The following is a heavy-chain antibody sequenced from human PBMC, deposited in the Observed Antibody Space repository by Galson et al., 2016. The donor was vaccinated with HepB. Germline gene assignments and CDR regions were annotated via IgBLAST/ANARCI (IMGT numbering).Heavy chain of an antibody. CDR2: LWYDGNKT. J-gene: IGHJ4*02. Sequence: SLRLSCAASGFNFRACGMHWLRQAPGRGLEWVALLWYDGNKTYYADSVKGRFTISRDNSKNILYLQMNSLRAEDTAIYYCAKERGFYASRSFASYDFWGQGTLVTVSS. CDR3: AKERGFYASRSFASYDF. V-gene: IGHV3-33*06. D-gene: IGHD3-10*01. CDR1: GFNFRACG.